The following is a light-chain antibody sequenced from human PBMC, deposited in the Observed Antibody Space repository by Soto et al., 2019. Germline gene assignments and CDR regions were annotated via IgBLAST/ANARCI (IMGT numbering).Light chain of an antibody. CDR2: DAS. CDR1: QSNSSW. CDR3: QHQT. V-gene: IGKV1-5*01. Sequence: DIQMTQSPSTLSASVGDRVTITCRASQSNSSWLAWYQQKPGKAPKLLIYDASSLESGVPSRFSGSGSGTEFTLTISSLQPDDFTTYYCQHQTFGQGTKVDIK. J-gene: IGKJ1*01.